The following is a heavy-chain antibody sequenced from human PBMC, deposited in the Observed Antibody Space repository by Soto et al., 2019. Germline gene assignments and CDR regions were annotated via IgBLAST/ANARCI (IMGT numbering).Heavy chain of an antibody. J-gene: IGHJ5*02. CDR3: ARDPEQLLARGWFDP. V-gene: IGHV1-69*01. CDR1: GGTFSSYA. Sequence: QVQLVQSGAEVKKPGSSVKVSCKASGGTFSSYAISWVRQAPGQGLEWMGGIIPIFGTANYAQKFQGRVTITADESTITAYMELSRLRTEDPAVYYRARDPEQLLARGWFDPWGQGTLVTVSS. CDR2: IIPIFGTA. D-gene: IGHD6-19*01.